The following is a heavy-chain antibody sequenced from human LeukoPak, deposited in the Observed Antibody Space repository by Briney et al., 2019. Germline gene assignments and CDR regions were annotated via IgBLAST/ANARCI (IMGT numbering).Heavy chain of an antibody. CDR3: ARGSRGYCSGGSCYDWFDP. CDR2: INHSGST. CDR1: GGSFSGYY. V-gene: IGHV4-34*01. D-gene: IGHD2-15*01. J-gene: IGHJ5*02. Sequence: SETLSLTCAVYGGSFSGYYWSWIRQPPGPGLEWIGEINHSGSTNYNPSLKSRVTISVDTSKNQFSLKLSSVTAADTAVYYCARGSRGYCSGGSCYDWFDPWGQGTLVTVSS.